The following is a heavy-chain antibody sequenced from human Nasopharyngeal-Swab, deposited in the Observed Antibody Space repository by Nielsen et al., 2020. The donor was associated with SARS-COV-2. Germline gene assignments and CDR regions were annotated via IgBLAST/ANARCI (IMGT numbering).Heavy chain of an antibody. CDR1: GGSISSIPFY. Sequence: SETLSLNCTVSGGSISSIPFYWSWVRQSPGKGLEWIATVYYGGRTYYHPSLKSRVTLSVDSSNNQFSLKLTSVSDADSAVYYCARGRASMPHWGQGTLVTVSS. CDR3: ARGRASMPH. D-gene: IGHD2-2*01. CDR2: VYYGGRT. V-gene: IGHV4-39*01. J-gene: IGHJ4*02.